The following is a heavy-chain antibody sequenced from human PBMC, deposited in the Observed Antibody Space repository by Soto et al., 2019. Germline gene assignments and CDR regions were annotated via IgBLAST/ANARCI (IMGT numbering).Heavy chain of an antibody. V-gene: IGHV1-46*01. D-gene: IGHD3-3*01. CDR1: GYTFTSYY. J-gene: IGHJ6*03. CDR2: INPSDGST. Sequence: GASVKVSCKASGYTFTSYYMHWVRQAPGQGLEWMGIINPSDGSTSYAQKFQGRVTMTRDTSTTTAYMELRNLKSDDTAVYYCARGGESITIFGVVLDPSYYYYYMDIWGKGTSVTVSS. CDR3: ARGGESITIFGVVLDPSYYYYYMDI.